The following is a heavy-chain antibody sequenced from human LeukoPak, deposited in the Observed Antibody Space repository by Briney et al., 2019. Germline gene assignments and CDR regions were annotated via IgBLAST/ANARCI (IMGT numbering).Heavy chain of an antibody. CDR1: GGSFSGYY. CDR2: INHSGST. V-gene: IGHV4-34*01. D-gene: IGHD2-2*01. J-gene: IGHJ6*03. CDR3: ARVVPAPGYYYYYYMDV. Sequence: SETLSLTCAVYGGSFSGYYWSWIRQPPGKGLEWIGEINHSGSTNYNPSLKSRVTISVDTSKNQFSLKLSSVTAADTAVYYCARVVPAPGYYYYYYMDVWGKGTTVTISS.